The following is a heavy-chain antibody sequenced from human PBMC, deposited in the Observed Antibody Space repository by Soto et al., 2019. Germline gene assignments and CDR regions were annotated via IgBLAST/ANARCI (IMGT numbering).Heavy chain of an antibody. CDR2: INAGNGNT. Sequence: QVQLVQSGAEVKKPGASVKASCKASGYTFTNYAIHWVRQAPGQRLEWMGWINAGNGNTKYSQKFQGRVTITRDTSASTAYMELSSLRSEDTAVYYCARDQERITIFGVAFDPWGQGTLVTVSS. D-gene: IGHD3-3*01. J-gene: IGHJ5*02. CDR3: ARDQERITIFGVAFDP. CDR1: GYTFTNYA. V-gene: IGHV1-3*01.